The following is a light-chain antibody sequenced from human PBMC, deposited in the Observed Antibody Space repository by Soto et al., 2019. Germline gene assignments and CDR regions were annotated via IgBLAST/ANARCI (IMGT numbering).Light chain of an antibody. CDR2: LAS. CDR3: MQALYIPLT. CDR1: QSLLNSNGYSY. V-gene: IGKV2-28*01. J-gene: IGKJ4*01. Sequence: DVVMTQSPLSLPVTPGEPASISCRSSQSLLNSNGYSYLDWYLQKPGQPPQLLISLASNRASGVPDRFSGSGSGTDFTLKISRVEAEDVGVYYCMQALYIPLTFGGGTKVEIK.